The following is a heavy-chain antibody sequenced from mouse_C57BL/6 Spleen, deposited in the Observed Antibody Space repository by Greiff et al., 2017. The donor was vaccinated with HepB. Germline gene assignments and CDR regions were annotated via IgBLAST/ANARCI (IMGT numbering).Heavy chain of an antibody. CDR3: ARYPSLYPGSWYFDV. CDR1: GFTFTDYY. Sequence: EVHLVESGGGLVQPGGSLSLSCAASGFTFTDYYMSWVRQPPGKALEWLGFIRNKANGYTTEYSASVKGRFTISRDNSQSILYLQMNALRAEDSATYYCARYPSLYPGSWYFDVWGTGTTVTVSS. V-gene: IGHV7-3*01. D-gene: IGHD2-1*01. J-gene: IGHJ1*03. CDR2: IRNKANGYTT.